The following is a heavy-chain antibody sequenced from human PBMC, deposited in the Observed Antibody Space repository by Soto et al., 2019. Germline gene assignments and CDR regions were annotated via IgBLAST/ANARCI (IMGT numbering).Heavy chain of an antibody. CDR1: GFTFSDYW. Sequence: GGSLRLSCAASGFTFSDYWMSWVRQAPGKGPEWVANIKFDGSEKQYVDSVEGRFSISRDNSRNSLFLQMNSLRAGDTAVYYCVKDGGYCSSTTCYSPRNHYFDSWGQGTLVTVSS. CDR3: VKDGGYCSSTTCYSPRNHYFDS. CDR2: IKFDGSEK. D-gene: IGHD2-2*01. J-gene: IGHJ4*02. V-gene: IGHV3-7*03.